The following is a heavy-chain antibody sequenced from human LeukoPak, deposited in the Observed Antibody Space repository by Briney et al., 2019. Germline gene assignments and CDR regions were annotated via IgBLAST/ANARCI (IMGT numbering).Heavy chain of an antibody. V-gene: IGHV4-4*07. J-gene: IGHJ4*02. CDR2: IFTTGGA. Sequence: SETLSLTCTVSGGSIGTYYWSWIRQPAGKGLEWIGRIFTTGGANYNPSLKSRVTMSLDTSKNLFSLKLNSVTAADTAVYYCVRDGPSWGLLWGQGALVTVSS. CDR1: GGSIGTYY. D-gene: IGHD7-27*01. CDR3: VRDGPSWGLL.